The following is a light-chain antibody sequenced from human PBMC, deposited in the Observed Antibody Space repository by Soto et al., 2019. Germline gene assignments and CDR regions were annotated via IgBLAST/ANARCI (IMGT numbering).Light chain of an antibody. Sequence: DIQMTQSPSSLSASVGDSVTIACRASQGISTYLNWYLQKPGKAPKLLIYAASSLQSGVPSRFSGSGSETDFTLTISSLQPEDFATYSCQQSYSTTWTFGQGTKVDIK. CDR1: QGISTY. CDR3: QQSYSTTWT. J-gene: IGKJ1*01. V-gene: IGKV1-39*01. CDR2: AAS.